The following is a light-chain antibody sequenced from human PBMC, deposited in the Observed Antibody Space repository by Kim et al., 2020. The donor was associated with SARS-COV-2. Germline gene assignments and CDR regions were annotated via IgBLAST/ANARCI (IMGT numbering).Light chain of an antibody. CDR2: QDS. Sequence: SYELTQPPSVSVSPGQTASITSSGDKLGDKYACWYQQKPGQSPVLVIYQDSKRPSGIPERFSGSNSGNTATLTISGTQAMDEADYYCQAWDSSTVV. J-gene: IGLJ2*01. CDR1: KLGDKY. CDR3: QAWDSSTVV. V-gene: IGLV3-1*01.